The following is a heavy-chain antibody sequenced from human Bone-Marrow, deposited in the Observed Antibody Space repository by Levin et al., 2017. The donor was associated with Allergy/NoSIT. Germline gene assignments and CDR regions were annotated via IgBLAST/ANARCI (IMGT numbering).Heavy chain of an antibody. J-gene: IGHJ4*02. CDR3: AREDTAMVSPFGY. V-gene: IGHV3-30-3*01. Sequence: GGSLRLSCAASGFTFSSYAMHWVRQAPGKGLEWVAVISYDGSNKYYADSVKGRFTISRDNSKNTLYLQMNSLRAEDTAVYYCAREDTAMVSPFGYWGQGTLVTVSS. CDR2: ISYDGSNK. D-gene: IGHD5-18*01. CDR1: GFTFSSYA.